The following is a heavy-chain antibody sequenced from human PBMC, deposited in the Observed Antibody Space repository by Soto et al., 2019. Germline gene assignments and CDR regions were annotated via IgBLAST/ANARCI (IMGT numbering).Heavy chain of an antibody. Sequence: PSETLSLTCAVSGGSFRGYCWSWLRQSPAKGLERIGELNDSGNTYYNPSVKSRLTISVDTSTSQISLRLTSVTAADSAVYYCQGGDFWGQGTRVTVSS. J-gene: IGHJ4*02. D-gene: IGHD3-16*01. CDR3: QGGDF. CDR1: GGSFRGYC. V-gene: IGHV4-34*01. CDR2: LNDSGNT.